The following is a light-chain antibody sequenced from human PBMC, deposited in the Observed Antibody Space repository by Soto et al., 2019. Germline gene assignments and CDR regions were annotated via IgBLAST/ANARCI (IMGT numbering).Light chain of an antibody. CDR2: RNN. CDR1: SSNIGSNY. Sequence: QSVLTQPPSASGTPGQRVTISCSGSSSNIGSNYVYWYQQLPGTAPKLLIYRNNQRPSGVPDRFSGSKSGTSASLSISGLRSEDEADYYCAAWDHSLRAVYVFGTGTKVTVL. V-gene: IGLV1-47*01. CDR3: AAWDHSLRAVYV. J-gene: IGLJ1*01.